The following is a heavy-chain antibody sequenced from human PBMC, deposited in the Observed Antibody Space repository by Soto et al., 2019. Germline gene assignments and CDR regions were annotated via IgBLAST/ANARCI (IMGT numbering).Heavy chain of an antibody. CDR2: INPNSGGT. CDR1: GYTFTGYY. V-gene: IGHV1-2*04. Sequence: VTVSCKASGYTFTGYYMIWVRQAPGQGLEWMGWINPNSGGTNYAQKFQGWVTMTRDTSISTAYMELSRLRSDDPAVYYCAREGYTYYYGSGSYPYGMDVWGQGTTVTVSS. CDR3: AREGYTYYYGSGSYPYGMDV. D-gene: IGHD3-10*01. J-gene: IGHJ6*02.